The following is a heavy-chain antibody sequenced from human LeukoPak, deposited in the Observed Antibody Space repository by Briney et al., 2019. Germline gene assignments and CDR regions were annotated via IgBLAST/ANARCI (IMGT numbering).Heavy chain of an antibody. J-gene: IGHJ4*02. CDR1: GFTVSDNY. Sequence: GGSLRLSCAASGFTVSDNYMTWVRQAPGKGLEWVSFIYSTGRTFYADSVKGRFTISRDNSKNTLYLQMNSLRAEDTAVYYCAKGPEIIVVVPAAMRNWGQGTLVTVSS. D-gene: IGHD2-2*01. CDR3: AKGPEIIVVVPAAMRN. V-gene: IGHV3-66*01. CDR2: IYSTGRT.